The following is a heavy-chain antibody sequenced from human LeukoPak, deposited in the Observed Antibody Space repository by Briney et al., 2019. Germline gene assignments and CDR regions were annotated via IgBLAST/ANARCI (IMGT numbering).Heavy chain of an antibody. CDR2: IYYSGST. CDR3: ARGYWYFDL. J-gene: IGHJ2*01. CDR1: GGSISSYY. Sequence: SETLSLTCTVSGGSISSYYWSWIRQPPGKGLEWIGYIYYSGSTNYNPSLKSRVTISVDTSKNQFSLKLSSATAADTAVYYCARGYWYFDLWGRGTLVTVSS. V-gene: IGHV4-59*01.